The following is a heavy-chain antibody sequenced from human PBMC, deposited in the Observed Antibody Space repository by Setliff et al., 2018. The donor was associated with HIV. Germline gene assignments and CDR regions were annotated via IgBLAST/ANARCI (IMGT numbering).Heavy chain of an antibody. CDR3: ARVPVAGTARGVFDI. CDR1: GGSISSEDYY. Sequence: SETLSLTCTVSGGSISSEDYYWTWIRQPAGKTLEWIGRTSVNGSATYNPSLKSRVTISIATSKGQFSLRLHSVTAADTAVYYCARVPVAGTARGVFDIWGQGTMVTVSS. V-gene: IGHV4-61*02. D-gene: IGHD6-19*01. CDR2: TSVNGSA. J-gene: IGHJ3*02.